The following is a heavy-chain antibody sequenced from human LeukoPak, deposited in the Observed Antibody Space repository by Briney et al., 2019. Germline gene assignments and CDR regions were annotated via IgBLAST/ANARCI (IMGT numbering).Heavy chain of an antibody. V-gene: IGHV3-74*01. J-gene: IGHJ4*02. CDR3: ARDEGSEVPTIRGFDF. CDR1: GFTFSRNW. CDR2: IDRDGSRT. D-gene: IGHD2-2*01. Sequence: GGSLRLSCAASGFTFSRNWIHWVRQAPGKGLVWVSSIDRDGSRTYYADSVKGRFTISRDNAKNTLYLQMNSLRAEDTAMFYCARDEGSEVPTIRGFDFWGQGTLVTVSS.